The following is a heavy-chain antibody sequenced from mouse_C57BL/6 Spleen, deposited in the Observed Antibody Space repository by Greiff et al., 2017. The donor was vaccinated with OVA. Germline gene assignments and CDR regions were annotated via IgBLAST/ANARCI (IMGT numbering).Heavy chain of an antibody. J-gene: IGHJ2*01. CDR1: GYSITSGYY. D-gene: IGHD1-1*01. V-gene: IGHV3-6*01. Sequence: EVKLVESGPGLVKPSQSLSLSCSATGYSITSGYYWNWIRQSPGNKLEWMGNISYDGSNNYNPTLKNRITITRDTSKNQFFLKLNSVTTEDTATYYWARDRDGSYYFDYWGQGTTLTVSS. CDR2: ISYDGSN. CDR3: ARDRDGSYYFDY.